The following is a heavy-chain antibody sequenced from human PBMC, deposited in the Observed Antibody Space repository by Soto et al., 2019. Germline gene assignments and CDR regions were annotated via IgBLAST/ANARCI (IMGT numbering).Heavy chain of an antibody. Sequence: EVHLLESGGDLVQPAGTLILSCVASGYPFGDYAMRWVRQAPGKGLEWVSAIGPTEAHAPAYAASVKGRFTISRDNSRNILYLQMTNLRAEDTGVYYCAKDAIPYNGRDDAFDLWGQGTMVTVSS. CDR2: IGPTEAHAP. CDR3: AKDAIPYNGRDDAFDL. CDR1: GYPFGDYA. D-gene: IGHD2-2*02. J-gene: IGHJ3*01. V-gene: IGHV3-23*01.